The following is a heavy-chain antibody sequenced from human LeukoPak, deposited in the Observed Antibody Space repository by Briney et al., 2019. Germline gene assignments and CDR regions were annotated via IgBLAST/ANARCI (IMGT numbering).Heavy chain of an antibody. Sequence: GGSLRLSCAASGFTFSSYSMNWVRQAPGKGLEWVPSMSSISSYIYYADSVKGRFTISRDNAKNSLYLQMHSLRAEDTAVYYCARATDGDNSYWGQGTLVTVSS. D-gene: IGHD5-24*01. J-gene: IGHJ4*02. V-gene: IGHV3-21*01. CDR2: MSSISSYI. CDR3: ARATDGDNSY. CDR1: GFTFSSYS.